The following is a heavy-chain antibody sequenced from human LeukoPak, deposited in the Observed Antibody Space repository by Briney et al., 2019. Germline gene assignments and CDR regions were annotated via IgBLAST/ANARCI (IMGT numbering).Heavy chain of an antibody. CDR2: IYNSGST. CDR3: ARRSSSWSLSLWFDP. CDR1: GGSISSGDYY. J-gene: IGHJ5*02. Sequence: SQTLSLTCTVAGGSISSGDYYWSWIRQPPGKGLEWIGYIYNSGSTHYNPSLKSRVTISVDKSKNQFSLKLSSVTAADTAVYYCARRSSSWSLSLWFDPWGQGTLVTVSS. D-gene: IGHD6-13*01. V-gene: IGHV4-30-4*01.